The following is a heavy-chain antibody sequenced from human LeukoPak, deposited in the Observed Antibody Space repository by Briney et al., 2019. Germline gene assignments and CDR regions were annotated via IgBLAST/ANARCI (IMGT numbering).Heavy chain of an antibody. CDR3: ARYTCPSKFDY. CDR2: INPNTGAT. V-gene: IGHV1-2*02. D-gene: IGHD4-11*01. CDR1: GYTFTGSY. Sequence: GAAVKVSCKASGYTFTGSYIHWLRQAPGQGLEWMGWINPNTGATNYAQKFQGRVTITRDTSVSTAYMELNRLKSDDTAMFYCARYTCPSKFDYWGQGTLVTVSS. J-gene: IGHJ4*02.